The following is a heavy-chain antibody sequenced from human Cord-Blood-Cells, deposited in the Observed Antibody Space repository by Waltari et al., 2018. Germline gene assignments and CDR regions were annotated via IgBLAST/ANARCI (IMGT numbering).Heavy chain of an antibody. CDR2: IFSNDEK. CDR3: ARSIAAAGFDY. J-gene: IGHJ4*02. D-gene: IGHD6-13*01. Sequence: QVTLKESGPVLVKPTETLTLTCTVSGFSLSNARMGVSWIRQPPGKALEWLAHIFSNDEKSYSTSLKSRLTISKDTSKSQVVLTMTNIDPVDTATYYCARSIAAAGFDYWGQGTLVTVSS. V-gene: IGHV2-26*01. CDR1: GFSLSNARMG.